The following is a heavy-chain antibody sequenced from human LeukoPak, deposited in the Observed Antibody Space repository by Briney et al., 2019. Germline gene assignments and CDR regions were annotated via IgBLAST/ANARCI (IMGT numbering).Heavy chain of an antibody. CDR1: GFTFDDYG. D-gene: IGHD6-13*01. Sequence: GGSLRLSCAASGFTFDDYGMSWVRRAPGKGLEWVSGINWNGGSTGYADSVKGRFTISRDNAKNSLYLQMNSLRAEDTALYYCARDPFGAAGLDAFDIWGQGTMVTVSS. CDR2: INWNGGST. V-gene: IGHV3-20*04. CDR3: ARDPFGAAGLDAFDI. J-gene: IGHJ3*02.